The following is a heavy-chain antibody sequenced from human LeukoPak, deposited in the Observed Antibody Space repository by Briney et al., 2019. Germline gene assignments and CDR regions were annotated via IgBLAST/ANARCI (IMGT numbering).Heavy chain of an antibody. Sequence: SETLPLTCTVSGGSISSYYWSWIRQPAGKGLEWIGRIYTSGSTNYNPSLKSRVTMSVDTSKNQFSLKLSSVTAADTAVYYCARDKGSRSTDSRWFDPWGQGTLVTVSS. J-gene: IGHJ5*02. D-gene: IGHD2-15*01. CDR2: IYTSGST. CDR1: GGSISSYY. V-gene: IGHV4-4*07. CDR3: ARDKGSRSTDSRWFDP.